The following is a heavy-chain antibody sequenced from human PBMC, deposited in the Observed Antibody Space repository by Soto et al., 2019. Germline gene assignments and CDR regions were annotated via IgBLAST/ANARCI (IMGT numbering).Heavy chain of an antibody. CDR2: IYYSGST. CDR3: ARAPKNTAMVLFDY. J-gene: IGHJ4*02. CDR1: GGSISSYY. V-gene: IGHV4-59*01. D-gene: IGHD5-18*01. Sequence: SETLSLTCTVSGGSISSYYWSWIRQPPGKGLEWIGYIYYSGSTNYNPSLKSRVTISVDTSKNQFSLKLSSVTAADTAVYYCARAPKNTAMVLFDYWGQGTLVTVSS.